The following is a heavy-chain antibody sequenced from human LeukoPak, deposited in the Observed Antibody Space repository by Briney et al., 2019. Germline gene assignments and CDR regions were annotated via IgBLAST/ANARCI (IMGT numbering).Heavy chain of an antibody. Sequence: ASVKLSCKDSGYTFTGYYMHWVRQAPGQGLEWMGWISPNSGDTDIAQKFQGRVTMTRDTSIATSYIEVDSLTSDDTAVYYCARESACGTTNCLAPADWLDPWGQGTLVIVSS. CDR3: ARESACGTTNCLAPADWLDP. V-gene: IGHV1-2*02. D-gene: IGHD2-2*01. CDR1: GYTFTGYY. CDR2: ISPNSGDT. J-gene: IGHJ5*02.